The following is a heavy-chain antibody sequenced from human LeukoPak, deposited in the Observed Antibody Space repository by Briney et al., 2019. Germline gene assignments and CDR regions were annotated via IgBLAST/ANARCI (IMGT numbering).Heavy chain of an antibody. CDR1: GFTFSAYT. CDR2: IGRSGNYI. CDR3: ARQAGPYYMDV. D-gene: IGHD6-13*01. J-gene: IGHJ6*03. Sequence: GGSLRLSCAASGFTFSAYTMNWVRQAPGKGPEWVSSIGRSGNYIYHADSVKGRFTISRDNAKNSLYLQMSSLRAEDTAVYYCARQAGPYYMDVWGKGTTVTVSS. V-gene: IGHV3-21*01.